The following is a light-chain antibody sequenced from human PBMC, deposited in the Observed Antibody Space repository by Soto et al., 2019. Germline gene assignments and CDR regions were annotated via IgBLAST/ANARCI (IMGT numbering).Light chain of an antibody. CDR1: QSVSSSY. Sequence: ESVLTQSPGTLSLSPGERATLSCRASQSVSSSYLARYQQKPGQAPRLLIYGASSRATGIPDRFSGSGSGTDFTLPIGSLEPEDFSVYYCQQYGSSPYTFGQGTKREIK. J-gene: IGKJ2*01. V-gene: IGKV3-20*01. CDR3: QQYGSSPYT. CDR2: GAS.